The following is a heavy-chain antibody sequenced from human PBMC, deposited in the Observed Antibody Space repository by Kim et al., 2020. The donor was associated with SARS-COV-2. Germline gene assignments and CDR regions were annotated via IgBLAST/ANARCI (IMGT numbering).Heavy chain of an antibody. CDR1: GFTFSSYF. V-gene: IGHV3-74*03. J-gene: IGHJ4*02. CDR3: ARWILDSSGPRYFDY. CDR2: INTDGSAT. Sequence: GGSLRLSCAASGFTFSSYFIHWVRQAPGKGLVWVSRINTDGSATTYADSVKGRFTISRDNAKNTVYLQMNSLRAEDTAVYYCARWILDSSGPRYFDYWGQGTLVTVSS. D-gene: IGHD6-19*01.